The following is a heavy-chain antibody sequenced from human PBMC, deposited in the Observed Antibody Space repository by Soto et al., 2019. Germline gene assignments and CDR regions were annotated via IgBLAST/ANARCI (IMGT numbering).Heavy chain of an antibody. J-gene: IGHJ3*02. CDR1: GGSISSYY. V-gene: IGHV4-59*01. CDR3: ARDLRWFGESTRAFDI. Sequence: SETLSLTCTVSGGSISSYYWSWIRQPPGKGLEWIGYIYYSGSTNYNPSLKSRVTISVDTSKNQFSLKLSSVTAADTAVYYCARDLRWFGESTRAFDIWGQGTMVTV. CDR2: IYYSGST. D-gene: IGHD3-10*01.